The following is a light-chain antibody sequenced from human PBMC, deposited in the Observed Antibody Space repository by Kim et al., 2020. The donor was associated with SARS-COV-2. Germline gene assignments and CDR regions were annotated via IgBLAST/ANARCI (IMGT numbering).Light chain of an antibody. CDR3: QQFNSYLQIT. V-gene: IGKV1-13*02. Sequence: AIQLTQSPSSLSASVGDRVTITCRASQGISSALAWYQQKPGKAPKLLIYDASSLESGVPSRFSGSGSGTDFTLTISSLQPEDFATYYCQQFNSYLQITFGQGTRLEIK. CDR1: QGISSA. J-gene: IGKJ5*01. CDR2: DAS.